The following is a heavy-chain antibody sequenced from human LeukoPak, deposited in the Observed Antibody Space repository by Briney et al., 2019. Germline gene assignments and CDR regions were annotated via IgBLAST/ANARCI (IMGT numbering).Heavy chain of an antibody. V-gene: IGHV3-74*01. Sequence: PGGSLRLSCAASGLTFSSYWMHWVRQAPGKGLVWVSRINSDGSSTSYADSVKGRFTISRDNAKNTLYLQMNSLRAEDTAVYYCAREAAAAGTLFDYWGQGTLVTVSS. J-gene: IGHJ4*02. CDR1: GLTFSSYW. CDR2: INSDGSST. D-gene: IGHD6-13*01. CDR3: AREAAAAGTLFDY.